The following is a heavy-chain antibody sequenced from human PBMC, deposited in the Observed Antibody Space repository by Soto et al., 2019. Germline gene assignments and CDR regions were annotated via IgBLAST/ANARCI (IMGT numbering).Heavy chain of an antibody. CDR1: GGSISSYY. D-gene: IGHD6-19*01. CDR3: ARQGLSWFDP. CDR2: IYYSGST. Sequence: SETLSLTCTVSGGSISSYYWSWIRQPPGKGLEWIGYIYYSGSTNYNPSLKSRVTISVDTSKNQFSLKLSSVTAADTAVYYCARQGLSWFDPWGQGTLVTVSS. J-gene: IGHJ5*02. V-gene: IGHV4-59*08.